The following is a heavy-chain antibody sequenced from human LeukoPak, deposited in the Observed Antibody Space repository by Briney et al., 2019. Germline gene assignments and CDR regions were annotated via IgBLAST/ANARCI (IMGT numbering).Heavy chain of an antibody. CDR2: ISNSGSRT. J-gene: IGHJ6*02. V-gene: IGHV3-21*04. Sequence: GGSLRLSCAASGFTFSSYWMSWVRQAPGKGLEWISYISNSGSRTHYADSVKGRFTSSRDNAKNSLYLQMNSLRVEGTAVYYCARDWRNGGLDVWGQGTTVTVSS. CDR1: GFTFSSYW. D-gene: IGHD2-8*01. CDR3: ARDWRNGGLDV.